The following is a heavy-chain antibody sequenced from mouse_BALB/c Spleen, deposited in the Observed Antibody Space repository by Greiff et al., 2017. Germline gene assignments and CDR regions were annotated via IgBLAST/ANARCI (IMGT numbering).Heavy chain of an antibody. CDR3: TRQLGLRFAY. V-gene: IGHV1S22*01. CDR1: GYTFTSYW. D-gene: IGHD3-1*01. Sequence: KQPGSELVRPGASVKLSCKASGYTFTSYWMHWVKQRPGQGLEWIGNIYPGSGSTNYDEKFKSKATLTVDTSSSTAYMQLSSLTSEDSAVYYCTRQLGLRFAYWGQGTLVTVSA. J-gene: IGHJ3*01. CDR2: IYPGSGST.